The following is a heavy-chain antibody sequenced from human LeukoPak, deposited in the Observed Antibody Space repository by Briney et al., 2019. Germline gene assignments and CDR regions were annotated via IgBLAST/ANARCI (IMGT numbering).Heavy chain of an antibody. J-gene: IGHJ6*03. CDR1: GFTFSSYE. Sequence: AGGSLRLSCAASGFTFSSYEMNWVRQAPGKGLEWVSYISSSGSTIYYADSVKGRFTISRDNAKNSLYLQMNSLRAEATAVYYCASQPTYYYHMDVWGKGTTVTISS. V-gene: IGHV3-48*03. D-gene: IGHD1-1*01. CDR2: ISSSGSTI. CDR3: ASQPTYYYHMDV.